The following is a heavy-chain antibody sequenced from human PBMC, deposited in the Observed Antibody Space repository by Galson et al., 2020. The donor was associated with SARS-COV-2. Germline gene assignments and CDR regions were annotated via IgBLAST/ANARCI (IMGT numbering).Heavy chain of an antibody. CDR2: IFSNDGK. CDR3: AGMRTRMVGLLWYCGMDF. J-gene: IGHJ6*02. V-gene: IGHV2-26*01. CDR1: GFSLSNRMG. D-gene: IGHD2-15*01. Sequence: ESGPTLVKPTETLTLTCTVSGFSLSNRMGVSWIRQPPGKDLEWLGYIFSNDGKSYRTSLKNRLTISKDTSKSQVVLTMTNMDPVDTATYYCAGMRTRMVGLLWYCGMDFWCQGTTVTVSS.